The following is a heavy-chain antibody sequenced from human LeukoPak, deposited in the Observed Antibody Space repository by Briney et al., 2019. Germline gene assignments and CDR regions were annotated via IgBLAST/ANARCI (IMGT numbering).Heavy chain of an antibody. V-gene: IGHV5-51*01. CDR1: GYSFTSYW. CDR2: IYPGDSDT. J-gene: IGHJ4*02. CDR3: ARQTHRVSYYDSSGYDH. Sequence: GESLKISCKGSGYSFTSYWIGWVRQMPGKGLEWMGIIYPGDSDTRYSPSFQGQVTISADKSISTAYLQWSSLKASDTAMYYCARQTHRVSYYDSSGYDHWGQGTLVTVSS. D-gene: IGHD3-22*01.